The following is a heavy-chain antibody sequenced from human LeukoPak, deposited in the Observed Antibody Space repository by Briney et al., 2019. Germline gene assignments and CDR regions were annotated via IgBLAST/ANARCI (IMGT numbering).Heavy chain of an antibody. Sequence: PSETLSLTCAVYGGSFSGYYWSWIRQPPGKGLEWIGEINHSGSTNCNPSLKSRVTISVDTSKNQFSLKLSSVTAADTAVYYCARDGYYVWGSYRPNSRIYYFDYWGQGTLVTVSS. CDR1: GGSFSGYY. D-gene: IGHD3-16*02. V-gene: IGHV4-34*01. CDR2: INHSGST. J-gene: IGHJ4*02. CDR3: ARDGYYVWGSYRPNSRIYYFDY.